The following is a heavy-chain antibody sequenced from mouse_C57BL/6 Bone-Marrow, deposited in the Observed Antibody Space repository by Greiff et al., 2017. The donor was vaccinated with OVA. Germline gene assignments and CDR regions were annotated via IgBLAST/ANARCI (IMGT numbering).Heavy chain of an antibody. V-gene: IGHV1-15*01. CDR3: TRGDDGRACDFEV. CDR1: GYTFTAYA. Sequence: QVQLKQSGAELVRPGASVTLSCKASGYTFTAYAMHWVKQTPVHGLEWIGTFDPETGGTAYNQKFKGKAILTADKSSSTVYMELRSLTSDDSAVYDGTRGDDGRACDFEVWGTGTSVTVSS. CDR2: FDPETGGT. J-gene: IGHJ1*03. D-gene: IGHD1-1*01.